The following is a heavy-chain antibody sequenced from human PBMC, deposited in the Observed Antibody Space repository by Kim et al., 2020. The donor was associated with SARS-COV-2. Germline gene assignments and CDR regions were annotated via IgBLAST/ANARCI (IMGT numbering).Heavy chain of an antibody. V-gene: IGHV1-2*02. Sequence: FQGRVTMTRDTSISTAYMELSRLRSDDTAVYYCARPDRVYDSSGRGAFDIWGQGTMVTVSS. D-gene: IGHD3-22*01. CDR3: ARPDRVYDSSGRGAFDI. J-gene: IGHJ3*02.